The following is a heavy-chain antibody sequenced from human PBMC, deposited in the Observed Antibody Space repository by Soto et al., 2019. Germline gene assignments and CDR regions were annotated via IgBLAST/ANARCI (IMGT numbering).Heavy chain of an antibody. V-gene: IGHV4-39*01. Sequence: QLQLQESGPGLVKPSETLSLTCTVSGGSISSSSYYWGWIRQPPGKGLEWIGSIYYSGSTYYNPSIKSRVTISVDTSENQFSRKLSSVTAADTAVYYCARAGIAVAGTGSNFDYWGQGTLVTVSS. CDR2: IYYSGST. CDR3: ARAGIAVAGTGSNFDY. J-gene: IGHJ4*02. D-gene: IGHD6-19*01. CDR1: GGSISSSSYY.